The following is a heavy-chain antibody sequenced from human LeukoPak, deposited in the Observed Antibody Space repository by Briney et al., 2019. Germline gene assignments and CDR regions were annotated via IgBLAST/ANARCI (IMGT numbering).Heavy chain of an antibody. Sequence: ATVKVSCKASGGTFSSYAISWVRQAPGQGLEWMGGIIPIFGIANYAQKFQGRVTITADESTSTAYMELSSLRSEDTAVYYCARVSHDYVWGSYRYHFDYWGQGTLVTVSS. CDR2: IIPIFGIA. J-gene: IGHJ4*02. CDR3: ARVSHDYVWGSYRYHFDY. V-gene: IGHV1-69*13. D-gene: IGHD3-16*02. CDR1: GGTFSSYA.